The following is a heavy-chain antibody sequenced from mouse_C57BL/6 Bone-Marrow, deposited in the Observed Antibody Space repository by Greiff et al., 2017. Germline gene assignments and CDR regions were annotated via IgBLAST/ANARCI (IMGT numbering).Heavy chain of an antibody. CDR3: ARSPYDGYPWFAY. Sequence: QVQLKESGPELVKPGASVKISCKASGYTFTDYYINWVKQRPGQGLEWIGWIFPGSGSTYYNEKFKGKATLTVDKSSSTAYMLLSSLTSEDSAVYFCARSPYDGYPWFAYWGQGTLVTVSA. V-gene: IGHV1-75*01. D-gene: IGHD2-3*01. CDR2: IFPGSGST. CDR1: GYTFTDYY. J-gene: IGHJ3*01.